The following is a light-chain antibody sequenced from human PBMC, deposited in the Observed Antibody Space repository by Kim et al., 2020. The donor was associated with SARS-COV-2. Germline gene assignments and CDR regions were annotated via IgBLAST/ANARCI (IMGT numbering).Light chain of an antibody. Sequence: SGSPGERATLSCRASQSVSNNLAWYQQKPGQPPRLLIYGASTRATGIPARFSGGGSGTEFTLTISSLQSEDFAVYYCQHYNNWPSFGQGTRLEIK. J-gene: IGKJ5*01. V-gene: IGKV3-15*01. CDR1: QSVSNN. CDR2: GAS. CDR3: QHYNNWPS.